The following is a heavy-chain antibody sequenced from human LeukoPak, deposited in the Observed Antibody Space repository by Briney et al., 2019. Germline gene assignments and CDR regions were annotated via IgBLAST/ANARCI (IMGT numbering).Heavy chain of an antibody. D-gene: IGHD3-16*01. CDR2: IYYSGST. Sequence: PSETLSLTCTVSGGSISSYYWSWIRQPPGKGLEGIGYIYYSGSTNYNPSLKSRVTISVDTSKNQFSLKLSSGTAADTAVYYCARADYGSLDYWGQGTLVTVSS. CDR3: ARADYGSLDY. V-gene: IGHV4-59*01. J-gene: IGHJ4*02. CDR1: GGSISSYY.